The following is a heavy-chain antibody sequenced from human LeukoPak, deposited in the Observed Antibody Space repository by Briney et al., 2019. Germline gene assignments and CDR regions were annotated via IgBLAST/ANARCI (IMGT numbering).Heavy chain of an antibody. CDR1: GFTFSSYS. CDR2: ISSSSSTI. Sequence: GGSLRLSCAASGFTFSSYSMNWVRQAPGKGLEWVSYISSSSSTIYYADSVKGRFTNSRDNAKNSLYLQMNSLRAEDTAVYYCARENGEYYMDVWGKGTTVTVSS. CDR3: ARENGEYYMDV. J-gene: IGHJ6*03. D-gene: IGHD7-27*01. V-gene: IGHV3-48*04.